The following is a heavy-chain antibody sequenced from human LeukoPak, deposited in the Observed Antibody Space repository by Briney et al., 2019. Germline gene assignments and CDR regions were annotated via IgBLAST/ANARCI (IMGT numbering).Heavy chain of an antibody. CDR2: IYYSGST. D-gene: IGHD6-13*01. Sequence: TSETLSLTCTVSGGSISSYYWSWIRQPPGKGLEGIGYIYYSGSTNYNPSLKSRVTISVDTSKNQISLKLSSVTAADTAVYYCARSRIFLYSSSWYFDYWGQGTLVTVSS. V-gene: IGHV4-59*01. CDR1: GGSISSYY. J-gene: IGHJ4*02. CDR3: ARSRIFLYSSSWYFDY.